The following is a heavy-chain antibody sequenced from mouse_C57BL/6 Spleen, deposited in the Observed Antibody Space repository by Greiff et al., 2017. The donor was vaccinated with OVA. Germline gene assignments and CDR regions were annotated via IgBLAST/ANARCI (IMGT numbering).Heavy chain of an antibody. J-gene: IGHJ2*01. CDR3: ARDSSGYGY. V-gene: IGHV1-52*01. Sequence: QVQLQQPGAELVRPGSSVKLSCKASGYTFTSYWMHRVKQRPIQGLEWIGNIDPSDSETHYNQKFKNKATLTVDKSSSTAYMQLSSLTSEDAAVYYCARDSSGYGYWGQGTTLTVSS. D-gene: IGHD3-2*02. CDR1: GYTFTSYW. CDR2: IDPSDSET.